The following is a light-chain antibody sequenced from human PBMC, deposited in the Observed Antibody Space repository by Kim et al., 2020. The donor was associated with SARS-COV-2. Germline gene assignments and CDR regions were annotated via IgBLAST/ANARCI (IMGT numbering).Light chain of an antibody. CDR3: MGALQTPYT. V-gene: IGKV2-28*01. CDR1: QSLLHSNGYNY. CDR2: LGS. Sequence: DIVMTQSPLSLPVTPGEPASISCRSSQSLLHSNGYNYLDWYLQKPGQSPQLLIYLGSNRASGVPDRFSGSGSGTDFTLKISRVEAEDVGVYYCMGALQTPYTFGQGTKLEI. J-gene: IGKJ2*01.